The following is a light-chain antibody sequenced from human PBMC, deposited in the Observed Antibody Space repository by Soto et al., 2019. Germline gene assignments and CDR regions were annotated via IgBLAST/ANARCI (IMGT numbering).Light chain of an antibody. V-gene: IGKV3-20*01. J-gene: IGKJ1*01. CDR1: QTISRNY. Sequence: IVLTQSPGTLSLSPGERVTLSCRASQTISRNYLAWYQQKPGLAPRLIMYHGSRRAAGTPDRFIGSGSGTDFTLTISRLEPEDFAVYYCQHYVTSLTTFGQGTKVDIK. CDR3: QHYVTSLTT. CDR2: HGS.